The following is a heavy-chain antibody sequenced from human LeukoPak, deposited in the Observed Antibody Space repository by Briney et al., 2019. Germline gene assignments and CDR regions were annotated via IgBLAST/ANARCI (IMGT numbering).Heavy chain of an antibody. CDR1: GYTFTSYA. CDR3: ARLGVVAATRGAFDI. D-gene: IGHD2-15*01. CDR2: INAGNGNT. J-gene: IGHJ3*02. Sequence: GASVKVSCKASGYTFTSYAMHWVRQAPGQRLEWMGWINAGNGNTKYSQKFQGRVTATRDTSASTAYMELSSLRSEDTAVYYCARLGVVAATRGAFDIWGQGTMVTVSS. V-gene: IGHV1-3*01.